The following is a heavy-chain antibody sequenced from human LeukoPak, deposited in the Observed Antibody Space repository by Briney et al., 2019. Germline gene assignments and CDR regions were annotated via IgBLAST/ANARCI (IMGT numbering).Heavy chain of an antibody. J-gene: IGHJ4*02. CDR1: GYTFTSYG. CDR2: ISAYNGNT. CDR3: ARGSKYYYGSGSHIDY. D-gene: IGHD3-10*01. Sequence: ASAKVSCKASGYTFTSYGISWVRQAPGQGLEWMGWISAYNGNTNYAQKLQGRVTMTTDTSTSTAYMELRSLRSEDTAVYYCARGSKYYYGSGSHIDYWGQGTLVTVSS. V-gene: IGHV1-18*01.